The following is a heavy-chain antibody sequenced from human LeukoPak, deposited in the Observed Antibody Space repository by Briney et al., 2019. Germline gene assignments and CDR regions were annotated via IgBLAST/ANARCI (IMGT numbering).Heavy chain of an antibody. Sequence: GESLKISCKGYGYSFTSYRIGWVRQMRGKGLEWMGIIYPGDSDTRYSPSFQGQVTISADKSISTAYLQWSSLKASDTAMYYCARHRRDGYNGACDYWGQGTLVTVSS. J-gene: IGHJ4*02. CDR2: IYPGDSDT. D-gene: IGHD5-24*01. CDR3: ARHRRDGYNGACDY. V-gene: IGHV5-51*01. CDR1: GYSFTSYR.